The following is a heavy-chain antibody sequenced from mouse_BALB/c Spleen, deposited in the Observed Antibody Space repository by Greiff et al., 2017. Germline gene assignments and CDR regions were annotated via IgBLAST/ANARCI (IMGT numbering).Heavy chain of an antibody. CDR2: INPSTGYT. D-gene: IGHD2-3*01. CDR1: GYTFTSYW. V-gene: IGHV1-7*01. Sequence: QVQLQQSGAELAKPGASVKMSCKASGYTFTSYWMHWVKQRPGQGLEWIGYINPSTGYTEYNQKFKDKATLTADKSSSTAYMQLCSLTSEDSAVYYCARRLLGYFDVWGAGTTVTVSS. CDR3: ARRLLGYFDV. J-gene: IGHJ1*01.